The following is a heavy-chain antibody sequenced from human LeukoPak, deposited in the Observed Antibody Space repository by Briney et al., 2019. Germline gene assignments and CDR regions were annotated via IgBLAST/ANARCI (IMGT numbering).Heavy chain of an antibody. V-gene: IGHV3-74*01. D-gene: IGHD3-22*01. CDR3: ARQYSYDSSGYYPWDY. CDR1: GFTFSSYW. Sequence: GGSLRLSCVVSGFTFSSYWMHWVRQAPGKGLVWVSRINSDGSSTTYADSVKGRFTISRDNAENTLYLQMNSLRAEDTAMYYCARQYSYDSSGYYPWDYWGQGTLVTVSS. CDR2: INSDGSST. J-gene: IGHJ4*02.